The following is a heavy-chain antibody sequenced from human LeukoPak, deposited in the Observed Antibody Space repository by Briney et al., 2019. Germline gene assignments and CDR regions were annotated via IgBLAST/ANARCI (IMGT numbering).Heavy chain of an antibody. J-gene: IGHJ4*02. CDR2: IIPILGIA. V-gene: IGHV1-69*04. D-gene: IGHD3-10*01. Sequence: SVKVSCKASGGAFSSYAISWVRQAPGQGLEWMGRIIPILGIANYAQKFQGRVTITADKSTSTAYMELSSLRSEDTAVYCCAGRGTEGSGSYYVDYWGQGTLVTVSS. CDR3: AGRGTEGSGSYYVDY. CDR1: GGAFSSYA.